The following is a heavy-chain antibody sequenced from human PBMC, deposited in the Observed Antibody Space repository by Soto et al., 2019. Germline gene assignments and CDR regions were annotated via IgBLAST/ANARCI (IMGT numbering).Heavy chain of an antibody. CDR3: ARDSSYYYDSSGCYDY. CDR2: ISSSSSYI. J-gene: IGHJ4*02. D-gene: IGHD3-22*01. Sequence: GGSLRLSCTTSGFSFASFAMTWVRQAPGKGLEWVSSISSSSSYIYYADSVKGRFTISRDNAKNSLYLQMNSLRAEDTAVYYCARDSSYYYDSSGCYDYWGQGTLVTVSS. CDR1: GFSFASFA. V-gene: IGHV3-21*01.